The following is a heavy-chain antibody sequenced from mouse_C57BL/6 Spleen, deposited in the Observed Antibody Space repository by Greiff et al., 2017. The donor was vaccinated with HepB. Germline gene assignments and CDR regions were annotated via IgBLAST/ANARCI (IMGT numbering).Heavy chain of an antibody. V-gene: IGHV1-22*01. D-gene: IGHD1-1*01. Sequence: VQLQQSGPELVKPGASVKMSCKASGYTFTDYNMHWVKQSHGKSLEWIGYINPNNGGTSYNQKFKGKATLTVNKSSSTAYMELRSLTSEDSAVYYCVPYYGSSYWYFDVWGTGTTVTVSS. CDR3: VPYYGSSYWYFDV. J-gene: IGHJ1*03. CDR2: INPNNGGT. CDR1: GYTFTDYN.